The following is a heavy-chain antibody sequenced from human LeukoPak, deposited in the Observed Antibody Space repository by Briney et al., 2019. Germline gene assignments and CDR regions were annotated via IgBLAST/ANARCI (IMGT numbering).Heavy chain of an antibody. CDR3: ARGLGYCSSTSCYYPPVWFDP. CDR2: INHSGST. D-gene: IGHD2-2*01. CDR1: GGSFSGYY. Sequence: SETLSLTCAVYGGSFSGYYWSWIRQPPGKGLEWIGEINHSGSTNYNPSLKSRVTISVDTSKNQFSLKLSSVTAADTAVYYCARGLGYCSSTSCYYPPVWFDPWGQGTLVTVSS. V-gene: IGHV4-34*01. J-gene: IGHJ5*02.